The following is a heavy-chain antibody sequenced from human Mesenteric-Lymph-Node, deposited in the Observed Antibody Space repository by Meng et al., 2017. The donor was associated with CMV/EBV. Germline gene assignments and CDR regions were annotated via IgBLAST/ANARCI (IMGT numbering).Heavy chain of an antibody. D-gene: IGHD2-8*01. Sequence: LRLSCAASGFTFSGYSMNWVRQAPGKGLEWVSSISSSSSYIYYADSVKGRFTISRDNAKNSLYLQMNSLRAEDTAVYYCATNIPVDYWGQGTLVTVSS. V-gene: IGHV3-21*01. J-gene: IGHJ4*02. CDR3: ATNIPVDY. CDR2: ISSSSSYI. CDR1: GFTFSGYS.